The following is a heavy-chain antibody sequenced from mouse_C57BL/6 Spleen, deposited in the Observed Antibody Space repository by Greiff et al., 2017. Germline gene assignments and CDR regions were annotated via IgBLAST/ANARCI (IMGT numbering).Heavy chain of an antibody. D-gene: IGHD2-1*01. V-gene: IGHV1-52*01. J-gene: IGHJ2*01. CDR2: IDPSDSET. CDR1: GYTFTSYW. CDR3: ARGGYYGNFPYYFDY. Sequence: QVQLQQPGAELVRPGSSVKLSCKASGYTFTSYWMHWVKQRPIQGLEWIGNIDPSDSETHYNQKFKDKATLTVDKSSSTAYMQLSSLTSEDSAVYYCARGGYYGNFPYYFDYWGQGTTLTVSS.